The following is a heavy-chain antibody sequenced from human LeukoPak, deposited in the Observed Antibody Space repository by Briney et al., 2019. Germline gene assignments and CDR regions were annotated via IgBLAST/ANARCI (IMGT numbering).Heavy chain of an antibody. D-gene: IGHD3-22*01. J-gene: IGHJ4*02. CDR2: IYSGGST. CDR3: ARTTYYYDSSGYFDY. V-gene: IGHV3-53*01. Sequence: GGSLRLSCAASGFTVSSNYMSWVRQAPGKWLEWVSVIYSGGSTYYADSVKGRFTISRDNSKNTLYLQMNSLRAEDTAVYYCARTTYYYDSSGYFDYWGQAPLVTVSS. CDR1: GFTVSSNY.